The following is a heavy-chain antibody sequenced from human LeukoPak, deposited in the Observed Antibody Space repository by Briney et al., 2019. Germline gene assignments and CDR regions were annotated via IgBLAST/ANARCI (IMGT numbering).Heavy chain of an antibody. Sequence: KPSETLSLTCTVSGASISSGDNYWSWIRQPPGKGLEWIGYIYYSGSTYYNPSLKSRVTISVDTSKNQFSLKLSSVTAADTAVYYCARGDLHSSSWYNWGQGTLVSVSS. CDR2: IYYSGST. CDR3: ARGDLHSSSWYN. CDR1: GASISSGDNY. D-gene: IGHD6-13*01. J-gene: IGHJ4*02. V-gene: IGHV4-30-4*08.